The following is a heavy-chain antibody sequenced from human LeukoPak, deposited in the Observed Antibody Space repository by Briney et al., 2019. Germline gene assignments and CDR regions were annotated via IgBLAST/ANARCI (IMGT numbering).Heavy chain of an antibody. CDR3: ARDPVGYCSGGSCSRGDY. J-gene: IGHJ4*02. D-gene: IGHD2-15*01. CDR2: INWNGGST. V-gene: IGHV3-20*04. Sequence: GGSLRLSCAASGFTFDDYGMSWVRQAPGKGLEWVSGINWNGGSTGYADSVKGRFTISRDNAKNSLYLQMDSLRAEDTAVYYCARDPVGYCSGGSCSRGDYWGQGTLVTVSS. CDR1: GFTFDDYG.